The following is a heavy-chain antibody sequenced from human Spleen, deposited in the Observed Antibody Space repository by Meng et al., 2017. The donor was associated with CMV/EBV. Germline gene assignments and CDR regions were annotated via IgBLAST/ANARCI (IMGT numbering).Heavy chain of an antibody. CDR1: GGSINSYY. V-gene: IGHV4-59*12. D-gene: IGHD2-2*01. CDR3: ARDPGIVVVPAEFDY. Sequence: SETLSLTCIVSGGSINSYYWSWMRQPPGKGLEWIGSIYYSGSTYYNPSLKSRVTISVDTSKNQFSLKLSSVTAADTAVYYCARDPGIVVVPAEFDYWGQGTLVTVSS. CDR2: IYYSGST. J-gene: IGHJ4*02.